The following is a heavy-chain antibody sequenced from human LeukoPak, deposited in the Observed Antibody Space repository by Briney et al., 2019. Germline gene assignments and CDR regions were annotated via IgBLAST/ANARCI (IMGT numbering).Heavy chain of an antibody. CDR1: GFTFSSYA. D-gene: IGHD6-13*01. CDR3: AREVVFGIAAAGPFDY. V-gene: IGHV3-30*01. CDR2: ISYDGSNK. J-gene: IGHJ4*02. Sequence: PGGSLRLSCAASGFTFSSYAMHWVRQAPGKGLEWVAVISYDGSNKYYADSVKGRFTISRDNSKNTLYLQMNSLRAEDTAVYYCAREVVFGIAAAGPFDYWGQGTLVTVSS.